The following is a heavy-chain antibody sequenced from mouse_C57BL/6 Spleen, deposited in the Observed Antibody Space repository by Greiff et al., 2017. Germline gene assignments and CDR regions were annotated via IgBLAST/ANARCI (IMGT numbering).Heavy chain of an antibody. V-gene: IGHV1-81*01. CDR3: ARDYGRIDY. D-gene: IGHD1-1*01. CDR2: IYPRSGNT. Sequence: LEESGAELARPGASVKLSCKASGYTFTSYGISWVKQRTGQGLEWIGEIYPRSGNTYYNEKFKGKATLTADKSSSTAYMELRSLTSEDSAVYFCARDYGRIDYWGQGTTLTVSS. J-gene: IGHJ2*01. CDR1: GYTFTSYG.